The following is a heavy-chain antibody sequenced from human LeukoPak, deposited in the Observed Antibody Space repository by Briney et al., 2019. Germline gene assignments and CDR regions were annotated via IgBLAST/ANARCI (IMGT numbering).Heavy chain of an antibody. CDR2: IYHSGST. CDR3: ARLKGGVAGNFDY. J-gene: IGHJ4*02. V-gene: IGHV4-38-2*02. D-gene: IGHD6-19*01. Sequence: PSETLSLTCTVSGYSISSGYYWGWIRQPPGKGLEWIGRIYHSGSTYYNPSLKSRVTISVDTSKNQFSLKLSSVTAADTAVYYCARLKGGVAGNFDYWGQGTLVTVSS. CDR1: GYSISSGYY.